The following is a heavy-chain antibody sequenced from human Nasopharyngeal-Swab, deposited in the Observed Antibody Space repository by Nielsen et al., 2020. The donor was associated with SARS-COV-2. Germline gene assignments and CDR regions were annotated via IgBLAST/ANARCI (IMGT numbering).Heavy chain of an antibody. CDR2: IYWNDDK. J-gene: IGHJ3*02. Sequence: SSPTLVNPTQTLTLTCSFSGFSLSTSGVGVGWIRQPPGKALEWLALIYWNDDKRYSPSLKSRLTITKDTTKNQVVLTMTNIDPVDTATYYCANRAHPNPPRDGYNEGVAFDIWGQGKMVTVSS. V-gene: IGHV2-5*01. CDR3: ANRAHPNPPRDGYNEGVAFDI. CDR1: GFSLSTSGVG. D-gene: IGHD5-24*01.